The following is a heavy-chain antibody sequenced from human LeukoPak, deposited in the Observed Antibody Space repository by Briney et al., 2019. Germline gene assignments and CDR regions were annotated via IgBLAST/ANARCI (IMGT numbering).Heavy chain of an antibody. V-gene: IGHV4-34*01. J-gene: IGHJ4*02. D-gene: IGHD6-19*01. Sequence: SETLSLTCAVYGGSFSGYYWSWIRQPPGKGLEWIGEINHSGSTNYNPSLKSRVTISVDTSKNQFSLKLSSVTAADTAVYYCAGGRGWFHKYFDYWGQGTLVTVSS. CDR2: INHSGST. CDR3: AGGRGWFHKYFDY. CDR1: GGSFSGYY.